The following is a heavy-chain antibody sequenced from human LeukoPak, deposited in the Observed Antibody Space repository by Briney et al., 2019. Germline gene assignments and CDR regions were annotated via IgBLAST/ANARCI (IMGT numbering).Heavy chain of an antibody. CDR2: IYTSGST. J-gene: IGHJ5*02. V-gene: IGHV4-61*02. D-gene: IGHD3-22*01. Sequence: SETLSLTRTVAGGSISIGSHCSSWLRQPAGKGLELFGRIYTSGSTNYNPSLKSRVTISVDTSKNQFSLKLNSVTAADTAVYYCARETDSSGYYYLFDPWGQGTLVTVSS. CDR3: ARETDSSGYYYLFDP. CDR1: GGSISIGSHC.